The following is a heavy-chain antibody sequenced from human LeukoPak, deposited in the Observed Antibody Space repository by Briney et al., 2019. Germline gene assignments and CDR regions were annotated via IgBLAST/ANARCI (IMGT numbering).Heavy chain of an antibody. J-gene: IGHJ4*02. Sequence: PGGSLRLSCAASGFTFSSYWMSWVRQAPGKGLEWVANIKQDGSEKYYVDSVKGRFTISRDSSKNTLYLQMNSLRAEDTAVYYCACSSCGANCYSGFDYWGQGALVTVSS. D-gene: IGHD2-21*01. CDR2: IKQDGSEK. CDR1: GFTFSSYW. V-gene: IGHV3-7*03. CDR3: ACSSCGANCYSGFDY.